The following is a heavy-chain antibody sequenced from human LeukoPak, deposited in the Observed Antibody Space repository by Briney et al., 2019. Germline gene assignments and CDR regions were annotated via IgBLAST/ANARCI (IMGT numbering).Heavy chain of an antibody. CDR2: ISAYNGNT. D-gene: IGHD3-22*01. Sequence: ASVKVSCKASGGTFSSYGISWVRQAPGQGLEWMGWISAYNGNTNYAQKLQGRVTMTTDTSTSTAYMELRSLRSDDTAVYYCARDQPHYYDSSGYYPLDYWGQGTLVTVSS. CDR1: GGTFSSYG. CDR3: ARDQPHYYDSSGYYPLDY. J-gene: IGHJ4*02. V-gene: IGHV1-18*01.